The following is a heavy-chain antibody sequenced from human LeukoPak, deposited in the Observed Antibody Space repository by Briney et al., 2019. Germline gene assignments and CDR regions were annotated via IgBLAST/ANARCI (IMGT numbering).Heavy chain of an antibody. CDR3: GKTTTGYSSGQKPAWPVDS. CDR2: IFGSGGSP. Sequence: GGFLRLSCEASGFTFGCYAMYWVRQAPGKGREWVAGIFGSGGSPHHADSVKGRFTISRDNSKNTVYLQINSLRAEDTAVYYCGKTTTGYSSGQKPAWPVDSWGQGTLVTVSS. D-gene: IGHD6-19*01. J-gene: IGHJ4*02. V-gene: IGHV3-23*01. CDR1: GFTFGCYA.